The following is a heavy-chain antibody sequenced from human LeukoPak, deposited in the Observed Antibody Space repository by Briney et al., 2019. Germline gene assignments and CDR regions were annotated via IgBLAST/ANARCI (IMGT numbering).Heavy chain of an antibody. CDR1: GFTFRIYC. V-gene: IGHV3-7*04. J-gene: IGHJ4*02. Sequence: PGGSLILSCAASGFTFRIYCMSWVRQAPGQGLEWMAKVNQYGSEKYYVDSVKGRFTMTRDTAKNSLYLQMNSLRAEDTAVYYCARDLYYSSSWFVPGFDYWGQGTPVTVSS. CDR2: VNQYGSEK. D-gene: IGHD6-13*01. CDR3: ARDLYYSSSWFVPGFDY.